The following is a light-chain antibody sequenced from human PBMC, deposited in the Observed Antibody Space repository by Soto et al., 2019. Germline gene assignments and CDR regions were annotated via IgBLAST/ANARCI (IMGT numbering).Light chain of an antibody. V-gene: IGLV1-40*01. CDR2: GNS. J-gene: IGLJ2*01. CDR1: GATYD. Sequence: QSVLTQPPSVSGAPGQRVTISCTGATYDVHWYQQLPGTAPKLLIYGNSNRPSGVPDRFSGSKSGTSASLAITGLQAEDEADYYCQSYDSSLSVVFGGGTQLTVL. CDR3: QSYDSSLSVV.